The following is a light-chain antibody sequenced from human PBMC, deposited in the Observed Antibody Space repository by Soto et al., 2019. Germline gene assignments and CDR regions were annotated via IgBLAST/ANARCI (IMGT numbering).Light chain of an antibody. CDR2: AAS. V-gene: IGKV1-39*01. CDR3: QQSYSTPLSS. J-gene: IGKJ3*01. CDR1: QSISSY. Sequence: DLQMTQSPSSLSASVGDRVTITCRASQSISSYLNWYQQKPGKAPKLLIYAASSLQSGVPSRFSGSGSGTDFTLTISSLQPEDFATYYCQQSYSTPLSSFGPGTKVDIK.